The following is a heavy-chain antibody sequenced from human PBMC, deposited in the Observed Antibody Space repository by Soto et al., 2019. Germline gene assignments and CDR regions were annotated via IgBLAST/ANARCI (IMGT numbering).Heavy chain of an antibody. Sequence: EVQLVESGGGLVQSGGSLGLSCVASGFSFRSYWMHWVRQAPGKGLVWVARISSDGTTTTYADSANGRFTVSRDNAANTLYLQMSSLRAEDTAVYYCAREYYGVLTGYYNVYWGQGTLVTVSS. V-gene: IGHV3-74*01. J-gene: IGHJ4*02. CDR1: GFSFRSYW. D-gene: IGHD3-9*01. CDR2: ISSDGTTT. CDR3: AREYYGVLTGYYNVY.